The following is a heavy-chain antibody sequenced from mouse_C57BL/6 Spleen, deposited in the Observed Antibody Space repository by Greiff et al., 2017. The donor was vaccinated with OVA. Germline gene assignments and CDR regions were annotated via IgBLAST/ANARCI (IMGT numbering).Heavy chain of an antibody. CDR2: IYPRDGST. J-gene: IGHJ1*03. V-gene: IGHV1-85*01. CDR3: AKSPSFSYYDV. Sequence: VQLQESGPELVKPGASVKLSCKASGYTFTSYDINWVKQRPGQGLEWIGWIYPRDGSTKYNEKFKGKATLTVDTSSSTAYMERHSLTSGDSAVYFCAKSPSFSYYDVWGTGTTVTVSS. CDR1: GYTFTSYD.